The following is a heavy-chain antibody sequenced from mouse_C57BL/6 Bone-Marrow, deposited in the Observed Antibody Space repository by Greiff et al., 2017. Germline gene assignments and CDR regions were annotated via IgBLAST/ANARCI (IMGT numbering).Heavy chain of an antibody. CDR1: GFPITSGYY. CDR2: ITHSGET. Sequence: VQLKESGPGLVKPSQSLFLTCSITGFPITSGYYWIWIRQSPGKPLEWMGYITHSGETFYNPSLQSPISITRETSKNQFFLQLNSVTTEDTAMYYCAGDHHLPYDYDRFAYWGQGTLVTVSA. CDR3: AGDHHLPYDYDRFAY. D-gene: IGHD2-4*01. J-gene: IGHJ3*01. V-gene: IGHV12-3*01.